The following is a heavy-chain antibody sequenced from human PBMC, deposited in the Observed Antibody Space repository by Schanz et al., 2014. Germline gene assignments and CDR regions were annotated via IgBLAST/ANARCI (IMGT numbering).Heavy chain of an antibody. CDR2: TSNDGSFT. CDR3: AKAFRTTKYYGMDV. V-gene: IGHV3-74*02. D-gene: IGHD1-1*01. J-gene: IGHJ6*02. CDR1: GFTFSDSW. Sequence: EVQLVESGGGLIQPGGSLRLSCAASGFTFSDSWMHWVRQAPGKGLVWVSRTSNDGSFTTFADSVKGRFTISRDSSRNTLYLQMNSLRAEDTAVYYCAKAFRTTKYYGMDVWGQGTTVTVS.